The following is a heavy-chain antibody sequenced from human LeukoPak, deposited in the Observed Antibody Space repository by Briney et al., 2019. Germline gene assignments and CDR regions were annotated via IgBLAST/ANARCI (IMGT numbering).Heavy chain of an antibody. CDR3: SRGSPYYYGSGSYRG. Sequence: SETLSLTCTVPGGPISSSSYYWGWIRQPPGKGLEWTGEINHSGSTNYNPSLKSRVTISVDTSKDQFSLKLSSVTAADTAVYYCSRGSPYYYGSGSYRGWGQGTTVTVSS. D-gene: IGHD3-10*01. V-gene: IGHV4-39*07. CDR2: INHSGST. CDR1: GGPISSSSYY. J-gene: IGHJ6*02.